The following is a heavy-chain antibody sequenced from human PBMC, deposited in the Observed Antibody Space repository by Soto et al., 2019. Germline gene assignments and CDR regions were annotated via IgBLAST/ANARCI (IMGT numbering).Heavy chain of an antibody. D-gene: IGHD3-22*01. Sequence: ASVKVSCKASGYTFTSYDINWVRQATGQGLEWMGWMNPNSGNTGYAQKFQGRVTMTRNTSISTAYMELSRLRSDDMAVYYCARVNRSGYYYYFDYWGQGTLVTVSS. CDR3: ARVNRSGYYYYFDY. V-gene: IGHV1-8*01. CDR1: GYTFTSYD. J-gene: IGHJ4*02. CDR2: MNPNSGNT.